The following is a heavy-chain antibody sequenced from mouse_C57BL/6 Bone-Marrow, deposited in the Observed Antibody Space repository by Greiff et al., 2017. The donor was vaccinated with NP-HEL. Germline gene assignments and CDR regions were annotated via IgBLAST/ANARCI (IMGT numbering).Heavy chain of an antibody. V-gene: IGHV5-6*01. CDR2: ISSGGSYT. D-gene: IGHD1-1*01. CDR1: GFTFSSYG. Sequence: EVKLVESGGDLVKPGGSLKLSCAASGFTFSSYGMSWVRQTPDKRLEWVATISSGGSYTYYPDSVKGRFTISRDNAKNTLYLQMSSLKSEDTAMYCCARHGYYGSSDYWGQGTTLTVSS. J-gene: IGHJ2*01. CDR3: ARHGYYGSSDY.